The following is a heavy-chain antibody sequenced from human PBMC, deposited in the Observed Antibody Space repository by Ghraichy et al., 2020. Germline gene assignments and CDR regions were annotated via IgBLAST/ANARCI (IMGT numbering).Heavy chain of an antibody. Sequence: SVKVSCKASGGTFSSYAISWVRQAPGQGLEWMGGIIPILGIANYAQKFQGRVTITADKSTSTAYMELSSLRSEDTAVYYCAKDRQYNGNDGGGAFDIWGQGTRVTVSS. CDR3: AKDRQYNGNDGGGAFDI. CDR1: GGTFSSYA. V-gene: IGHV1-69*10. D-gene: IGHD1-1*01. CDR2: IIPILGIA. J-gene: IGHJ3*02.